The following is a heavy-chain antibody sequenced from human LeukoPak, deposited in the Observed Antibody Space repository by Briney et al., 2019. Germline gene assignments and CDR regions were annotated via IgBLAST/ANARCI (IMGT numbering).Heavy chain of an antibody. CDR3: ARDEGWYYFDY. V-gene: IGHV1-18*04. Sequence: GASVTVSFKASGYTFTIYGSSWVRQAPGQGLEGMGWISAYNGNTNYAQKLQGRVTMTTDTSTSTAYMELRSLRSDDTAVYYCARDEGWYYFDYWGQGTLVTVSS. CDR2: ISAYNGNT. D-gene: IGHD6-19*01. CDR1: GYTFTIYG. J-gene: IGHJ4*02.